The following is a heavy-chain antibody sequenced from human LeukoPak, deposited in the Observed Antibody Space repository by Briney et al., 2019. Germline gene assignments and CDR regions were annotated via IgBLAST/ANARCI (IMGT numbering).Heavy chain of an antibody. D-gene: IGHD2-21*02. J-gene: IGHJ4*02. CDR2: ISYDESKK. CDR3: AKDYCGGDCAAAIDY. CDR1: GFTFSSYG. V-gene: IGHV3-30-3*01. Sequence: GGSLRLSCAASGFTFSSYGIHWVRQAPGKGLEWVTVISYDESKKYYADSVKGRFTISRDNSKNTVYLQMNSLRAEDTAVYYHAKDYCGGDCAAAIDYWGQGTLVTVSS.